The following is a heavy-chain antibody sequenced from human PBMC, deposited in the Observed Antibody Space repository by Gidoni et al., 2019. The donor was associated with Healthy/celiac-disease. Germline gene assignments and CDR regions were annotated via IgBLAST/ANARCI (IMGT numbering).Heavy chain of an antibody. Sequence: QVQLVESGGGVVQPGRSLRLSCAAYGFPFSSYAMHWVSQAPGKGLEWVAVISYDGSNKYYADSVKGRFTISRDNSKNTLYLQMNSLRAEDTAVYYCARDSIVVVITGSAFDIWGQGTMVTVSS. CDR3: ARDSIVVVITGSAFDI. CDR2: ISYDGSNK. J-gene: IGHJ3*02. D-gene: IGHD3-22*01. CDR1: GFPFSSYA. V-gene: IGHV3-30-3*01.